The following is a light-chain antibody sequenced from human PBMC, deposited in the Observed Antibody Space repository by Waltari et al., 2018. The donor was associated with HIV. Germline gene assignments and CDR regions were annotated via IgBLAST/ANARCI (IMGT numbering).Light chain of an antibody. CDR1: QSVLSRSNNKDY. Sequence: DIVMTQSPDSLAVSLGERATINCKSSQSVLSRSNNKDYLVWYQHEPGKPPKRRIYWASSRVAGVPDRFSGSGSGTDFTLTISRLQAEDVAVYYCQQYYSTPWTFGQGTRVEIK. CDR3: QQYYSTPWT. J-gene: IGKJ1*01. V-gene: IGKV4-1*01. CDR2: WAS.